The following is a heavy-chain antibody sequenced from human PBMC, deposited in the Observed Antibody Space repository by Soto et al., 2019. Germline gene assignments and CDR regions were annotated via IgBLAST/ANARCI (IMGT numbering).Heavy chain of an antibody. D-gene: IGHD5-18*01. CDR1: GYIFTSYD. CDR2: MNPNSGNA. V-gene: IGHV1-8*02. Sequence: QLQLVQSGAEVKKPGASGKDSCKASGYIFTSYDINWVRQATGQRLEWMGWMNPNSGNAGSVQKFQGRVTMTRNTSIGTAYMELSSLRSEDTAVYYCARSQRGYSFAESWGQGTLVSVYS. J-gene: IGHJ4*02. CDR3: ARSQRGYSFAES.